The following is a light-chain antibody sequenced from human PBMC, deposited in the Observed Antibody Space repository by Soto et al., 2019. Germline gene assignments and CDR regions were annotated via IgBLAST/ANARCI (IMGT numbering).Light chain of an antibody. CDR3: AAWDDSLWV. Sequence: QSVLTQPPSASGTPGQRVTISCSGSSSNIGSNYVYWYQQIPGTAPKLLIYRNNQRPSGVPDRFSGSKSGTSASLAISGLRSEDEADYYCAAWDDSLWVFGGGTQLTVL. J-gene: IGLJ3*02. V-gene: IGLV1-47*01. CDR1: SSNIGSNY. CDR2: RNN.